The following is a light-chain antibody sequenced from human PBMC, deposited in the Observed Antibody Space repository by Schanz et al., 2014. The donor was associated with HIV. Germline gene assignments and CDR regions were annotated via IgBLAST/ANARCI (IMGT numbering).Light chain of an antibody. CDR1: QSVSSSY. CDR3: QQYGSSPPWT. J-gene: IGKJ1*01. CDR2: GAS. V-gene: IGKV3-20*01. Sequence: EIVLTQSPATLSLSPGERATLSCRASQSVSSSYLAWYQQKPGQAPRLLIYGASSRATGIPDRFTGSGSGTDFTLTISRLEPEDFAMYYCQQYGSSPPWTFGQGTKVEIK.